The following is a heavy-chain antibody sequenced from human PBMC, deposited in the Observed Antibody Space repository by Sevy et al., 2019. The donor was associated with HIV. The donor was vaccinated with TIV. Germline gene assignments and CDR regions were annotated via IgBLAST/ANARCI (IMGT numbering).Heavy chain of an antibody. D-gene: IGHD6-19*01. Sequence: GGSLRLSCAASGFTFSNYWMSWVRQAPGKGLEWVANIKQDGSEKYYVDSVKGRFTVSRDNAKNSLYLQMNSLRAEDTAVYFCARDPQWLAAYYFDYWGQGTLVTVSS. CDR2: IKQDGSEK. CDR1: GFTFSNYW. J-gene: IGHJ4*02. V-gene: IGHV3-7*01. CDR3: ARDPQWLAAYYFDY.